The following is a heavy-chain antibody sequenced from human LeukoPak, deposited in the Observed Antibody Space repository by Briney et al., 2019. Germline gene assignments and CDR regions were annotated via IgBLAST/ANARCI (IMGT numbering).Heavy chain of an antibody. J-gene: IGHJ6*03. V-gene: IGHV4-59*01. CDR1: GGSISSYY. Sequence: SETLSLTCTVSGGSISSYYWSWIRQPPGKGLEWIGYIYYSGSTNYNPSLKSRVTISVDTSKNLFSLKLRSVTAADTAVYYCARTTEAHSWRTRYYDYYMDVWGKGTTVTISS. D-gene: IGHD6-13*01. CDR3: ARTTEAHSWRTRYYDYYMDV. CDR2: IYYSGST.